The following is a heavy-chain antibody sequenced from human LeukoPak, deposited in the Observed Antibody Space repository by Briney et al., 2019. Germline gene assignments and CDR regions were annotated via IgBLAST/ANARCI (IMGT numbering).Heavy chain of an antibody. CDR2: IYYSGST. J-gene: IGHJ4*02. D-gene: IGHD3-3*01. V-gene: IGHV4-59*12. CDR3: ASQRITDFGVVIPRGFDS. Sequence: SETLSLTCTVSGGSISSYYWSWIRQPPGKGLEWIGYIYYSGSTNYNPSLKSRVTISVDTSKSQFSLKLSSVTAADTAMYYCASQRITDFGVVIPRGFDSWGRGTLVPVSS. CDR1: GGSISSYY.